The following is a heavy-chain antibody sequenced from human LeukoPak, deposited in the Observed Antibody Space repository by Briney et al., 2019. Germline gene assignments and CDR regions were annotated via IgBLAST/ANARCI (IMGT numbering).Heavy chain of an antibody. CDR3: ARDCIAAAGGAFDI. Sequence: GSLRLSCAASGFTFSSYSMNWVRQAPGKGLEWVSSISSSSYIYYADSVKGRFTISRDNAKNSLYLQMNSLRAEDTALYYCARDCIAAAGGAFDIWGQGTMVTVSS. D-gene: IGHD6-13*01. V-gene: IGHV3-21*04. CDR1: GFTFSSYS. J-gene: IGHJ3*02. CDR2: ISSSSYI.